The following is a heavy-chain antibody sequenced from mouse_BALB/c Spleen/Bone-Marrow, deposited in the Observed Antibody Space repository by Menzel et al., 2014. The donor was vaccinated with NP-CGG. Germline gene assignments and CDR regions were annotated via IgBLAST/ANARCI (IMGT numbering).Heavy chain of an antibody. CDR3: ARSDGYRDMDY. D-gene: IGHD2-3*01. Sequence: QVQLKESGPELVKPGASVKISCKASGYAFSSSRMNWVKQRPGQGLEWIGRIYPGDGDTKYNGKFKGKATLTADKSSSTAYMQLSSLTSVDSAVYFCARSDGYRDMDYWGQGTSVTVSS. J-gene: IGHJ4*01. V-gene: IGHV1-82*01. CDR2: IYPGDGDT. CDR1: GYAFSSSR.